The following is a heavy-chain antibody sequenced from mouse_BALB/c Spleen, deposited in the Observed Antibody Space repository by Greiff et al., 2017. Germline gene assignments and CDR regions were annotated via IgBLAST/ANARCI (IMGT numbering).Heavy chain of an antibody. V-gene: IGHV3-2*02. J-gene: IGHJ3*01. CDR1: GYSITSDYA. D-gene: IGHD2-10*02. CDR3: AREEYGNYWFAY. Sequence: EVMLVESGPGLVKPSQSLSLTCTVTGYSITSDYAWNWIRQFPGNKLEWMGYISYSGSTSYNPSLKSRISITRDTSKNQFFLQLNSVTTEDTATYYCAREEYGNYWFAYWGQGTLVTVSA. CDR2: ISYSGST.